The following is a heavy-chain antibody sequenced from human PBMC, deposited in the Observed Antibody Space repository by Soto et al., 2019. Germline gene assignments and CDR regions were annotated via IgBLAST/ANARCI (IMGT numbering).Heavy chain of an antibody. CDR2: IYYSGST. CDR3: ARVGAARPKFSY. Sequence: PSETLSLTCTVSGGSISSGGYYWSWIRQHPGKGLEWIGYIYYSGSTYYNPSLKSRVTISVDTSKNQFSLKLSSVTAADTAVYYCARVGAARPKFSYWGQGTLVTVAS. D-gene: IGHD6-6*01. J-gene: IGHJ4*02. V-gene: IGHV4-31*03. CDR1: GGSISSGGYY.